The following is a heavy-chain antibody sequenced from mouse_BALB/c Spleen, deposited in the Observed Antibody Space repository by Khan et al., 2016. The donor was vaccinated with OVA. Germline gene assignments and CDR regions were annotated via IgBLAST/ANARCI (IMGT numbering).Heavy chain of an antibody. CDR3: ARDYGSSYRYFDV. D-gene: IGHD1-1*01. V-gene: IGHV1S137*01. CDR2: ISTYYGDA. Sequence: QVQLQQSGAELVRPGVSVKISCKGSDYTFTHYAMHWVKQSHAKSLEWIGVISTYYGDASYNQKFKGKATMTVDKSSSTAYMELARLTSEDSAIYFCARDYGSSYRYFDVWGAGTTVTVSS. CDR1: DYTFTHYA. J-gene: IGHJ1*01.